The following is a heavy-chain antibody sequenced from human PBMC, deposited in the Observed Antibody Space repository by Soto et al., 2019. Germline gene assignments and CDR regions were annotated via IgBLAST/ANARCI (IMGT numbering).Heavy chain of an antibody. V-gene: IGHV4-31*03. D-gene: IGHD2-15*01. CDR1: GGSLSSGNYY. Sequence: SETLSLTCSVSGGSLSSGNYYWSWIRQHPEKGLEWIGYIYQSGSTYYNPSLKSRVTISVDTSKNQFSLKLNSVTAADTAVYYCVIVRGDCSGGSCSNFDNWGQGTLVTVSS. J-gene: IGHJ4*02. CDR2: IYQSGST. CDR3: VIVRGDCSGGSCSNFDN.